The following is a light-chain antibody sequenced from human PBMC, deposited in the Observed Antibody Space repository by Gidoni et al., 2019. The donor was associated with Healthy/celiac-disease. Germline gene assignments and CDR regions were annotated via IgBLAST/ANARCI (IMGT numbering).Light chain of an antibody. CDR2: GAS. J-gene: IGKJ3*01. V-gene: IGKV3-20*01. CDR1: QSVSSSY. Sequence: ELVLKQPSGTQTLSQGERANLSCRASQSVSSSYLAWYQQKPGQAPRLLIYGASSRATGIPDRFSGSGSGTDFTLTIGRLEPGDFALYYCQQYGSSPPFTFGPGTKVDIK. CDR3: QQYGSSPPFT.